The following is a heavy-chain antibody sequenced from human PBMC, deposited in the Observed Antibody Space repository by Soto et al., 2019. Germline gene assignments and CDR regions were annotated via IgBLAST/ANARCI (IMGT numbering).Heavy chain of an antibody. J-gene: IGHJ4*02. CDR1: GFTFTSSA. CDR3: AADATAWQQMVPSDY. Sequence: SVKVSCKASGFTFTSSAFQWVRQARGQRLEWIGWIAVGSGYTNYAQRFQDRVALTRDMSTATTYMELSRLTSEDTAIYYCAADATAWQQMVPSDYWGQGTLVTVSS. CDR2: IAVGSGYT. V-gene: IGHV1-58*01. D-gene: IGHD2-8*01.